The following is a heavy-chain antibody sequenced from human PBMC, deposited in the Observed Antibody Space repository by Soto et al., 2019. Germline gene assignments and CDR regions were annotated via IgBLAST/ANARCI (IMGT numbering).Heavy chain of an antibody. V-gene: IGHV4-34*01. CDR1: GGSFSGYY. CDR3: ARGIGYCSSINCYSSRRLRFDS. J-gene: IGHJ4*02. Sequence: QVQLQQWGAGLLKPSETLSLTCAVYGGSFSGYYWTWIRQSPEKGLEWIGEVNHSGTTYYNPSLKTRVTISVHTPKNQSSLKTSSVTAADTAVYYCARGIGYCSSINCYSSRRLRFDSWGQGTLVTVSS. CDR2: VNHSGTT. D-gene: IGHD2-2*01.